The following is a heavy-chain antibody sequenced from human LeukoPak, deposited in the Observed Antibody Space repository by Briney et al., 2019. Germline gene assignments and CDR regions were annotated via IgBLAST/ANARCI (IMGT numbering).Heavy chain of an antibody. CDR3: ARGIVVVAQLGYYYYYMDV. D-gene: IGHD2-15*01. CDR1: GGSISRYY. CDR2: VYDSGTT. J-gene: IGHJ6*03. V-gene: IGHV4-59*08. Sequence: SETLSLTCTVSGGSISRYYWSWIRQPPGKGLEWFGYVYDSGTTNYNPSLKSRVTISVDTSKNQFSLKLSSVTAADTAVYYCARGIVVVAQLGYYYYYMDVWGKGTTVTISS.